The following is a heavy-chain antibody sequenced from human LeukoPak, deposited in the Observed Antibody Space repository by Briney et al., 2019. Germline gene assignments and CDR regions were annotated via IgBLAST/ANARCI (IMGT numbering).Heavy chain of an antibody. D-gene: IGHD3-9*01. CDR1: GFTFSNAW. Sequence: PGGSLRLSCAASGFTFSNAWMTWVRQAPGKGLEWIGEINHSGSTNYNPSLKSRVTISVDTSKNQFSLKLSSVTAADTAVYYCASFYDILTGYLGYFDYWGQGTLVTVSS. J-gene: IGHJ4*02. CDR3: ASFYDILTGYLGYFDY. V-gene: IGHV4-34*01. CDR2: INHSGST.